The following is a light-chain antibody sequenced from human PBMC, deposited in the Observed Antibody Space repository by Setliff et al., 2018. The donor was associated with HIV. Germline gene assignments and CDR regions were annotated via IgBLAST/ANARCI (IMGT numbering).Light chain of an antibody. J-gene: IGLJ1*01. Sequence: QSVLTQPASVSGPPGQSITISCTGTSSDVGGYNYVSWYQQHPGKAPKLMISDVSNRPSGVSNRFSGSRSANTVSLTISWRQAEDEADYYCSSYTSSIPLYAVGTGTKVTVL. CDR1: SSDVGGYNY. CDR3: SSYTSSIPLYA. V-gene: IGLV2-14*03. CDR2: DVS.